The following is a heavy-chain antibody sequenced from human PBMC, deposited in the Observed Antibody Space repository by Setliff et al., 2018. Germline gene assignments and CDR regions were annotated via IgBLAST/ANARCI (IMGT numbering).Heavy chain of an antibody. J-gene: IGHJ3*01. CDR3: VREYSGGGLT. V-gene: IGHV1-18*01. CDR1: GYTFTSYG. Sequence: ASVKVSCKASGYTFTSYGFSWVRQAPGQGLVWTGRISVYNGNTNYGQKYQGRVAMTTDTSTNTVYMELRSLRSDDTAVYFCVREYSGGGLTWGQGTMVTVSS. CDR2: ISVYNGNT. D-gene: IGHD1-26*01.